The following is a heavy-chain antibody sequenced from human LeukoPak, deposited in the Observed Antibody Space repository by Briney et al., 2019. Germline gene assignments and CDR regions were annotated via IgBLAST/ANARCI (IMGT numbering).Heavy chain of an antibody. CDR3: ARARSTLRYASDLSYYYMDV. CDR2: INPNSGGT. J-gene: IGHJ6*03. Sequence: ASVKVSCKASGYTFTDYYIHWVRRAPGQGLEWMGWINPNSGGTNYAQKFQGRVTMTRDTSINTAYMELSRLRSDDTAVYYCARARSTLRYASDLSYYYMDVWGKGTTVTVSS. D-gene: IGHD2/OR15-2a*01. V-gene: IGHV1-2*02. CDR1: GYTFTDYY.